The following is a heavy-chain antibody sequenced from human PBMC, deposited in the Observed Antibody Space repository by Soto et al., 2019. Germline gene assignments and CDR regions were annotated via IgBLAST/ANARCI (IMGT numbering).Heavy chain of an antibody. CDR1: GGSISSGGYY. CDR3: ARTIRITMVRGVLFDY. D-gene: IGHD3-10*01. Sequence: SETLSLTCTVSGGSISSGGYYWSWIRQHPGKGLEWIGYIYYSRSTYYNPSLKSRVTISVDTSKNQFSLKLSSVTAADTAVYYCARTIRITMVRGVLFDYWGQGTLVTVSS. V-gene: IGHV4-31*03. J-gene: IGHJ4*02. CDR2: IYYSRST.